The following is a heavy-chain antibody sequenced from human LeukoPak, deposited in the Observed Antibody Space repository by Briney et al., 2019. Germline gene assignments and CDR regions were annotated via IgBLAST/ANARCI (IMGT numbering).Heavy chain of an antibody. D-gene: IGHD1-26*01. Sequence: PGGSLRLSCAASGFTFSSYGMSWIRQAPGKGLEWVSSISSSSTYIYYADSMKGRFTISRDNAKNSLYLQMNSLRAEDTAVYYCARDLSVGAKPDLGFDYWGQGSLVTVSS. CDR1: GFTFSSYG. V-gene: IGHV3-21*01. CDR2: ISSSSTYI. CDR3: ARDLSVGAKPDLGFDY. J-gene: IGHJ4*02.